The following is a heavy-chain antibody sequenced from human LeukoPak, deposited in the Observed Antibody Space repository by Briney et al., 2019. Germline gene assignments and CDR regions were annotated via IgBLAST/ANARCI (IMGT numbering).Heavy chain of an antibody. V-gene: IGHV4-30-2*01. CDR1: GGSISSGGYS. CDR3: ARARYSGSYYTIDY. Sequence: SETLSLTCAVSGGSISSGGYSWSWIRQPPGKGLEWIGYIYHSGSTYYNPSLKSRVTISVGTSKNQFSLKLSSVTAADTAVYYCARARYSGSYYTIDYWGQGTLVTVSS. D-gene: IGHD1-26*01. J-gene: IGHJ4*02. CDR2: IYHSGST.